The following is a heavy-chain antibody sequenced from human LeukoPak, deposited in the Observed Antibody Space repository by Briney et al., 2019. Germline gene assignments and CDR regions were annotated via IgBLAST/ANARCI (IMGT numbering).Heavy chain of an antibody. J-gene: IGHJ5*02. CDR3: ARVNRVANWFDP. CDR2: FDPEDGET. D-gene: IGHD1-14*01. CDR1: GYTLTELS. Sequence: ASVKVSCKVSGYTLTELSMHWVRQAPGKGLEWMGGFDPEDGETIYAQKLQGRVTMTTDTSTSTAYMELRSLRSDDTAVYYCARVNRVANWFDPWGQGTLVTVSS. V-gene: IGHV1-24*01.